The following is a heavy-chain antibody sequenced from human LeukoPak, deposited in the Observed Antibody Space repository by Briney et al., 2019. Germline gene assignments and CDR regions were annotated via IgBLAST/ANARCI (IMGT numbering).Heavy chain of an antibody. D-gene: IGHD3-22*01. CDR2: IIPIFGTA. CDR1: GGTFSSYA. CDR3: ARDKGDYDTSGSLFMF. Sequence: GASVKVSCKASGGTFSSYAISWVRQAPGQGLEWMGGIIPIFGTANYAQKFQGRVTITADESTSTAYMELSSLRSEDTAVYYCARDKGDYDTSGSLFMFGGRGTLVTVSS. J-gene: IGHJ4*02. V-gene: IGHV1-69*13.